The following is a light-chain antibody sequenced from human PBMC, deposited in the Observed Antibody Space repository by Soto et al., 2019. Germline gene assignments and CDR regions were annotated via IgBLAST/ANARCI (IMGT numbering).Light chain of an antibody. CDR3: QSYDSSLSGFYV. V-gene: IGLV1-40*01. Sequence: QSVLTQPPSASGTPGQRVTISCSGSSSNIGSNYVHWYQQLPGTAPKLLIYGNSNRPSGVPDRFSGSKSGTSASLAITGLQAEDEADYYCQSYDSSLSGFYVFGTGTKVTVL. CDR1: SSNIGSNY. J-gene: IGLJ1*01. CDR2: GNS.